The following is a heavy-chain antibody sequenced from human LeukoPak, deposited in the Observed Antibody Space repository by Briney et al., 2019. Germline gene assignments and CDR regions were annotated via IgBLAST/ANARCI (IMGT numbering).Heavy chain of an antibody. Sequence: GGSLRLSCAASGFTVSSNYMSWVRQAPGKGLEWVSVIYSGGSTYYADSVKGRFTISRDNSKNTLYLQMNSLRAEDTAVYYCAKTVIRSSGWENRDYWGQGTLVTVSS. J-gene: IGHJ4*02. CDR3: AKTVIRSSGWENRDY. V-gene: IGHV3-53*01. CDR1: GFTVSSNY. CDR2: IYSGGST. D-gene: IGHD6-19*01.